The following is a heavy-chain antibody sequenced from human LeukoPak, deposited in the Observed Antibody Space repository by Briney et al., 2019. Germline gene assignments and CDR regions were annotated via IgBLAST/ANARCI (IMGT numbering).Heavy chain of an antibody. J-gene: IGHJ4*02. CDR3: ARGLMGGYGSGSYYANLQYFDY. CDR1: GFTFSSYD. D-gene: IGHD3-10*01. CDR2: IGTAGDT. Sequence: GGSLRLSCAASGFTFSSYDMHWVRQATGKGLEWVSAIGTAGDTYYPGSVKGRFTISRENAKNSLYLQMNSLRAGDTAVYYCARGLMGGYGSGSYYANLQYFDYWGQGTLVTVSS. V-gene: IGHV3-13*04.